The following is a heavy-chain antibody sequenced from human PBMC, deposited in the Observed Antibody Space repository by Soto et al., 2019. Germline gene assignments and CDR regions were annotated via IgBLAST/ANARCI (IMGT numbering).Heavy chain of an antibody. CDR3: ARGRDIYCSGGSCPADNWFDP. CDR2: ISSSSSYI. D-gene: IGHD2-15*01. J-gene: IGHJ5*02. V-gene: IGHV3-21*01. CDR1: GFTFSSYS. Sequence: GSLRLSCAASGFTFSSYSMNWVRQAPGKGLEWVSSISSSSSYIYYADSVKGRFTISRDSAKNSLYLQMNSLRAEDTAVYYCARGRDIYCSGGSCPADNWFDPWGQGTLVTVSS.